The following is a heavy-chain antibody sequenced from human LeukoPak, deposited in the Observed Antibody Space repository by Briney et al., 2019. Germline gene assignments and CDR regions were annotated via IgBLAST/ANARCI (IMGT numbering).Heavy chain of an antibody. D-gene: IGHD7-27*01. J-gene: IGHJ4*02. V-gene: IGHV3-23*01. CDR3: AKRGANWGFSDY. CDR1: GFTFSNYA. CDR2: IIGSGSNT. Sequence: GGSLRLSCAASGFTFSNYAMSWVRQAPGKGLEWVSTIIGSGSNTYYADSVKGRFTISRDNSKNTLYLQMNSLRAEDTAVYYCAKRGANWGFSDYWGQGTLVTVSA.